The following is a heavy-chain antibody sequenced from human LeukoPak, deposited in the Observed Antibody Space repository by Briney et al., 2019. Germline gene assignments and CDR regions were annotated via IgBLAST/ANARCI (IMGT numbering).Heavy chain of an antibody. CDR2: IRYDGSNT. V-gene: IGHV3-30*02. CDR3: AKDLLGSSWYYFDS. D-gene: IGHD6-13*01. CDR1: GFTFSNYG. Sequence: SGGSLRLSCAASGFTFSNYGLHWVRQPPGKGLEWVSFIRYDGSNTYYGDSVRGRFTISRDNSKNTLYLQMNSLRAKDTAVYYCAKDLLGSSWYYFDSWGQGTPVTVSS. J-gene: IGHJ4*02.